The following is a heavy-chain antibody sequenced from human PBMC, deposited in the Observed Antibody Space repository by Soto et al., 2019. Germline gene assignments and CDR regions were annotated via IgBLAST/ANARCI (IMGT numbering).Heavy chain of an antibody. CDR3: ARACLNGICYTQGLDL. D-gene: IGHD2-8*01. CDR2: IHHSGIS. Sequence: QVQLQESGPGLVKPSGTLSLTCGVSGGSISSSNWWSWVRQPPGKGLEWIGEIHHSGISKYNPSLQSRITISLDKSKNHFSLQLPSVPAADTAVYYCARACLNGICYTQGLDLWGQGTLVLVSS. CDR1: GGSISSSNW. J-gene: IGHJ4*02. V-gene: IGHV4-4*02.